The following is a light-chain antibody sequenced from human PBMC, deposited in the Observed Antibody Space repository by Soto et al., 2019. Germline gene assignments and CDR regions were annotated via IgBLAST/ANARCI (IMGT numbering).Light chain of an antibody. CDR2: KAS. CDR1: QTISSW. CDR3: QKYNSAPRT. J-gene: IGKJ1*01. V-gene: IGKV1-5*03. Sequence: IPISQSPFPLSGSVCDRVTITCRASQTISSWLAWYQQKPGKAPKLLIYKASTLKSGVPSRFSGSGSGTDFTLTISSLQPEDVATYYCQKYNSAPRTFGQGTKVDI.